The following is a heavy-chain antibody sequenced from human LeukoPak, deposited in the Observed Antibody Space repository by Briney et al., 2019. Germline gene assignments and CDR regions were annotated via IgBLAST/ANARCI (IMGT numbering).Heavy chain of an antibody. D-gene: IGHD3-9*01. CDR1: GFTFSDHY. J-gene: IGHJ6*04. CDR2: TKNKANSYTT. Sequence: PGGSLRLSCAASGFTFSDHYMDWVRQAPGKGLGWVGRTKNKANSYTTQYAASVKGRFTISRDDSKNSLYLQMNSLKTEDTAVYYCARGSSGVTISSYGMDVWGKGTTVTVSS. V-gene: IGHV3-72*01. CDR3: ARGSSGVTISSYGMDV.